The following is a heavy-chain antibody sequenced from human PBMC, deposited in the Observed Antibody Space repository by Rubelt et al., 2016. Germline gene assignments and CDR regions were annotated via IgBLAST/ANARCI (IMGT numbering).Heavy chain of an antibody. D-gene: IGHD5-12*01. V-gene: IGHV4-59*01. J-gene: IGHJ6*02. CDR1: DGSISPYY. Sequence: QVQLQESGPGLVKPSETLSLTCSVSDGSISPYYWSWIRQPPGKGLEWIGYIYYTGSTNYSPSLKIRVAISVETSKNQFSLRLKCVTAAETAVYYCAGTIEARREDYFYYGMDVWGQGTTVTVAS. CDR3: AGTIEARREDYFYYGMDV. CDR2: IYYTGST.